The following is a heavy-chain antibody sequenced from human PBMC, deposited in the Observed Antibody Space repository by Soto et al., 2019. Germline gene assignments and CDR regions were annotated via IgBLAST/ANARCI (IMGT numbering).Heavy chain of an antibody. V-gene: IGHV3-64D*06. Sequence: GGSLRLSCSASGFTFSSYAMHWVRQAPGKGLEYVSSISTNGGSTHYADYVKGRFTISRDKSKNTQYLQMSRLRDDDTTVYYCVKGEYYYDSSGYYPFDYWGQGTLVTVSS. CDR3: VKGEYYYDSSGYYPFDY. D-gene: IGHD3-22*01. J-gene: IGHJ4*02. CDR2: ISTNGGST. CDR1: GFTFSSYA.